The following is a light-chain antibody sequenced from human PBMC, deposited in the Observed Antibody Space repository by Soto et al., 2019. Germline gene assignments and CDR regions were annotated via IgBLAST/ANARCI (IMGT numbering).Light chain of an antibody. CDR2: DVN. V-gene: IGLV2-14*01. J-gene: IGLJ3*02. CDR1: SSDIGGYNY. Sequence: QSALTQPASVSGSPGQSITISCTGTSSDIGGYNYVSWYQQHPGKAPKLMIYDVNNRPSGVSNRFSGSKSGNTASLNISGLQAEDEADYYCSSYTSTSTLGVFGGGTKVTV. CDR3: SSYTSTSTLGV.